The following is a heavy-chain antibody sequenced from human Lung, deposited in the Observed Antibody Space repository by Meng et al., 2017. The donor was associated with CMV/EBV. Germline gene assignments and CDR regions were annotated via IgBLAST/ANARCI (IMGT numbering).Heavy chain of an antibody. CDR1: GFTFNSYS. CDR2: IKEDGSEQ. V-gene: IGHV3-7*01. Sequence: GGSLRLXCEASGFTFNSYSMNWVRQAPGKGLEWVANIKEDGSEQHYVESVKGRFTISRDNAKNSLYLQMNSLRAEDTAVYYCVTVRYDAKGSTYYRSFDYWGQGXLVTVSS. J-gene: IGHJ4*02. D-gene: IGHD4/OR15-4a*01. CDR3: VTVRYDAKGSTYYRSFDY.